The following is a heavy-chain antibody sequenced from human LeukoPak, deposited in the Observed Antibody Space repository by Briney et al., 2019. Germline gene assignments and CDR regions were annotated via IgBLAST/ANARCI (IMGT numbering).Heavy chain of an antibody. J-gene: IGHJ4*02. V-gene: IGHV3-48*01. D-gene: IGHD3-22*01. Sequence: PGGSLRLSCAASGFTFNTYTMNWVRQAPGKGLEWVSYISGSSGIIDYADSVRGRFTVSRDNAKNSLYLQMNSLRAEDTAVYYCAREWGRGRVDRYYYDSSGYDWRSEFDYWGQGTLVTVSS. CDR3: AREWGRGRVDRYYYDSSGYDWRSEFDY. CDR1: GFTFNTYT. CDR2: ISGSSGII.